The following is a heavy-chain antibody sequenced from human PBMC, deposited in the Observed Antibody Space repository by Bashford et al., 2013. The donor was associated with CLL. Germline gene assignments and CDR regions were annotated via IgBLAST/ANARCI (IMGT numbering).Heavy chain of an antibody. D-gene: IGHD3-22*01. CDR3: ARELKVVPATRGPFNY. Sequence: VSVKSRIAINPDTSQNQFSLQLNSVTPEDTAVYYCARELKVVPATRGPFNYWGQGTLVTVSS. V-gene: IGHV6-1*01. J-gene: IGHJ4*02.